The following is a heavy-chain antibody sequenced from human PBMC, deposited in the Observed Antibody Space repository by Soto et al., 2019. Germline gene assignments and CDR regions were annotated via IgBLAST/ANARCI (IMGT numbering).Heavy chain of an antibody. CDR1: GLTVSTNY. CDR3: ARGTLFLDH. V-gene: IGHV3-66*01. Sequence: GGSLRLSCAALGLTVSTNYMTWVRQAPGKGLEWVSVIYNGGRTFYVDAHKGRFTISRDNSKNTLYLQMDSLRVEDTAVYYCARGTLFLDHWGQGTLVTVAS. CDR2: IYNGGRT. J-gene: IGHJ4*02.